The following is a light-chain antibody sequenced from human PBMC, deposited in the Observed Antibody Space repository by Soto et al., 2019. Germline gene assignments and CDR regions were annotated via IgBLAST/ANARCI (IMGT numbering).Light chain of an antibody. Sequence: IVLTQSPGTLSLSPGERATLSCRASQSFSSTYLAWYQQKPGQAPRLLIYGASSRATGIPDRFSGGGSGTDFSLTITRLDPEDFAVYYCQQYTTSPITFGQGTLLEI. J-gene: IGKJ5*01. CDR1: QSFSSTY. CDR3: QQYTTSPIT. CDR2: GAS. V-gene: IGKV3-20*01.